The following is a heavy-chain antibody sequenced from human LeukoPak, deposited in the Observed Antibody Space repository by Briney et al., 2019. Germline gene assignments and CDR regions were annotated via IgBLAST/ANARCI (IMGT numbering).Heavy chain of an antibody. CDR2: ISNDGNYK. CDR1: GFTFSTYP. CDR3: ARKTVPGLNSAFDI. V-gene: IGHV3-30*04. Sequence: GRSLRLSCEVSGFTFSTYPMHWVRQAPGKGLEWMSVISNDGNYKYYADSVRGRFTISRDNSKNTLYLQMNSLRVEDTAVYYCARKTVPGLNSAFDIWGQGTMVTVSS. J-gene: IGHJ3*02. D-gene: IGHD6-19*01.